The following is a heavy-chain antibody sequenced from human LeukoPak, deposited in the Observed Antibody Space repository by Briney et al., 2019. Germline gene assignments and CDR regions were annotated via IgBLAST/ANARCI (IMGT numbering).Heavy chain of an antibody. CDR1: GFTFSSNA. D-gene: IGHD6-13*01. CDR2: ISGSGGNT. V-gene: IGHV3-23*01. Sequence: GGSLRLSCEASGFTFSSNAMNWVRQPPGKGLEWFSAISGSGGNTNYADSVKGRFTISRDNSKNTLYLQMNSLRAEDTAVYYCAKSISSSWSPFNWGQGTLVTVSS. CDR3: AKSISSSWSPFN. J-gene: IGHJ4*02.